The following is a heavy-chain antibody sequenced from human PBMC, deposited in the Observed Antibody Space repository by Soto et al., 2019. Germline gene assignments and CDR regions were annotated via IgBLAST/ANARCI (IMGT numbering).Heavy chain of an antibody. J-gene: IGHJ4*02. V-gene: IGHV1-3*01. D-gene: IGHD3-16*01. CDR1: GYTFTSYA. CDR2: INAGNGNT. CDR3: ARGGPTGDYEGGFGY. Sequence: GASVKVSCKASGYTFTSYAMHWVRQAPGQRLEWMGWINAGNGNTKYSQKFQGRVTITRDTSASTAYMELSSLRSEDTAVYYCARGGPTGDYEGGFGYWGQGTLVTVSS.